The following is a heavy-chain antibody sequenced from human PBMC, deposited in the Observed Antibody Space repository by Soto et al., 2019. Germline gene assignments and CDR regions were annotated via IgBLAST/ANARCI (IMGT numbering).Heavy chain of an antibody. Sequence: SVKVSCKASGGTFSSYAISWVRQAPGQGLEWMGGIIPIFGTANYAQKFQGRVTITADESTSTAYMELSSLRSEDTAVYYCARGYCSSTSCSYWFDPWGQGTLVTAPQ. CDR3: ARGYCSSTSCSYWFDP. V-gene: IGHV1-69*13. J-gene: IGHJ5*02. D-gene: IGHD2-2*01. CDR1: GGTFSSYA. CDR2: IIPIFGTA.